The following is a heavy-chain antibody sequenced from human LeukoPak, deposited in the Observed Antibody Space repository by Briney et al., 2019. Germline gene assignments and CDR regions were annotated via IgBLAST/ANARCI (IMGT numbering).Heavy chain of an antibody. CDR2: ISPSGATT. J-gene: IGHJ3*02. Sequence: ASVKVSCKASGDTFTSYYMHWVRQAPGQGLEWMGIISPSGATTSYAQKFQGRVTMTRDTSTSTVYMDLCSLRSEDAAVYYCARRGITDVAFDIWGQGTMVTVSS. V-gene: IGHV1-46*01. CDR3: ARRGITDVAFDI. CDR1: GDTFTSYY. D-gene: IGHD1-26*01.